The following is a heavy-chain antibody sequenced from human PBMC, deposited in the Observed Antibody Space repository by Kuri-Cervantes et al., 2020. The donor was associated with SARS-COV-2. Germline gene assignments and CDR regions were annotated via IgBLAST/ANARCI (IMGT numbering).Heavy chain of an antibody. J-gene: IGHJ4*02. CDR1: GFTFSSYG. Sequence: GGSLRLSCAASGFTFSSYGMHWVRQAPGKGLEWLANIKQDGSEKYYVDSVKGRFTISRDNAKNSLCLDMNSLRAEDTAIYYCARALKPVNQWGPGTLVTVSS. CDR3: ARALKPVNQ. D-gene: IGHD4-17*01. V-gene: IGHV3-7*01. CDR2: IKQDGSEK.